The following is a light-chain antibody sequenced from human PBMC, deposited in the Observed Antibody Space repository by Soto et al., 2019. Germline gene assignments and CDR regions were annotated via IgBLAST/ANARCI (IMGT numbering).Light chain of an antibody. CDR3: QQYDQWPPLT. V-gene: IGKV3-15*01. CDR2: GSS. CDR1: QSITSD. J-gene: IGKJ4*01. Sequence: EIVMTQSPATLSVSPGERASLSCRASQSITSDLAWYQQKPGQPPRLLIYGSSTRATGVPARFSGSGSGTEFTLTIDSLQSEDFAVYYCQQYDQWPPLTFCGGTKVEIK.